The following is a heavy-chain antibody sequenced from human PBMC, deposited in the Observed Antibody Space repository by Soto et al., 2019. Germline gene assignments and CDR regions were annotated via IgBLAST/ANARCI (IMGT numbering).Heavy chain of an antibody. V-gene: IGHV4-59*01. D-gene: IGHD3-22*01. CDR3: ARTYDGSGPNSGGYGFDI. Sequence: SETLSPTCTVSGGSMSSYYWSWIRQPPGKGLESIAYLYYSGTTNYTPSLKSRVTISVDTSKNQFSLKLNSVPAADTAVSYCARTYDGSGPNSGGYGFDIWGQGTMVT. J-gene: IGHJ3*02. CDR1: GGSMSSYY. CDR2: LYYSGTT.